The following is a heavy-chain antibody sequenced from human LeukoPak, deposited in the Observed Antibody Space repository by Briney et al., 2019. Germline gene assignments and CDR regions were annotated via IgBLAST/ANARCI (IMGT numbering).Heavy chain of an antibody. V-gene: IGHV4-38-2*02. D-gene: IGHD6-19*01. Sequence: NPSETLSLTCTVSGYSISSGYYWGWIRQPPGKGLEWIGSIYHSGSTYYNPSLKSRVTISVDTSKNQFSLKLSSVTAADTAVYYCARLNSVAGTIDYWGQGTLVTVSS. J-gene: IGHJ4*02. CDR2: IYHSGST. CDR1: GYSISSGYY. CDR3: ARLNSVAGTIDY.